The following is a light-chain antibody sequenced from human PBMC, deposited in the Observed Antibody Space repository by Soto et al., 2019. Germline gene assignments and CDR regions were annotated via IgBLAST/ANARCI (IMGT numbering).Light chain of an antibody. CDR2: DAS. CDR3: YQFNSYPHGLT. CDR1: QGISSA. Sequence: AIQLTQSPSSLSASVGDRVTITCRSSQGISSALAWYQQKPGKAPKLLIYDASSLESGVRSRFRGSGSGTDFALTLSIRQAEDFATCDCYQFNSYPHGLTFGGGTKVEIK. V-gene: IGKV1-13*02. J-gene: IGKJ4*01.